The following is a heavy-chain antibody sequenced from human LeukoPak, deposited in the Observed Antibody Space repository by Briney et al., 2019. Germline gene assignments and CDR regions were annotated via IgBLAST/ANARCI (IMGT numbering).Heavy chain of an antibody. Sequence: SETLSLTCAVYGGSFSGYYWSWIRQPPGKGLEWIGEINHSGSTNYNPSLKSRVTISVDTSKNQFSLKLSPVTAADTAVYYCARAYGGRLAFDYWGQGTLVAVSS. V-gene: IGHV4-34*01. CDR3: ARAYGGRLAFDY. D-gene: IGHD4-23*01. J-gene: IGHJ4*02. CDR2: INHSGST. CDR1: GGSFSGYY.